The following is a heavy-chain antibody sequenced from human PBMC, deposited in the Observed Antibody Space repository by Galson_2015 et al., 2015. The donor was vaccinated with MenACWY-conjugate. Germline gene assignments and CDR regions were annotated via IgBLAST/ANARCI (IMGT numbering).Heavy chain of an antibody. Sequence: ETLSLTCTVSGASIRSTSHYWGWIRQPPGKGLEWIGDTYYTENTYYNPSLMSRVTLSLDTSKNQVSLRLRSVTAGDTAAYYCARRAKGDAFDIWGQGTLVIVSS. D-gene: IGHD4/OR15-4a*01. J-gene: IGHJ3*02. V-gene: IGHV4-39*07. CDR1: GASIRSTSHY. CDR3: ARRAKGDAFDI. CDR2: TYYTENT.